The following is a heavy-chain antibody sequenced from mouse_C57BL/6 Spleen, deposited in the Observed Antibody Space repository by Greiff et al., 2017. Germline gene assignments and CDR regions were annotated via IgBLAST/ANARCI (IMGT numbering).Heavy chain of an antibody. V-gene: IGHV10-3*01. CDR2: IRSKSSNYAT. D-gene: IGHD2-13*01. CDR3: VRDTDYIGYYAMDY. J-gene: IGHJ4*01. CDR1: GFTFNTYA. Sequence: EVQRVESGGGLVQPKGSLKLSCAASGFTFNTYAMHWVRQAPGKGLEWVARIRSKSSNYATYYADSVKDRFTISRDDSQSMLYLQMNNLKTEDTAMYYCVRDTDYIGYYAMDYWGQGTSVTVSS.